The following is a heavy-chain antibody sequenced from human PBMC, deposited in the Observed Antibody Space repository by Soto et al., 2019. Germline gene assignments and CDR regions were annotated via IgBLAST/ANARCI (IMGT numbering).Heavy chain of an antibody. Sequence: PGESLKISCKGSGYSFTSYWISWVRQMPGKGLEWMGSIDPSDSYTNYSPSFQGHVTISADKSISTAYLQWSSLKASDTAMYYCARHRERYCSSTSCYALDPWGQGTLVTVSS. V-gene: IGHV5-10-1*01. J-gene: IGHJ5*02. CDR2: IDPSDSYT. CDR1: GYSFTSYW. D-gene: IGHD2-2*01. CDR3: ARHRERYCSSTSCYALDP.